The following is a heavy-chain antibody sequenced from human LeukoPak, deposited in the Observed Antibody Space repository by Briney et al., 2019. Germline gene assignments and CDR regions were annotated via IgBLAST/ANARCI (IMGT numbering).Heavy chain of an antibody. CDR1: GFTFSSYW. CDR2: IKQDGSEK. J-gene: IGHJ4*02. Sequence: GGSLRLSCAASGFTFSSYWMSWVRQAPGKGLEWVANIKQDGSEKYYVDSGKGRFTLARENAKNSMYLQMNSLRAEDTAVYYCARDGGYSSSLIPSGYGYWGQGTLVTVSS. V-gene: IGHV3-7*01. CDR3: ARDGGYSSSLIPSGYGY. D-gene: IGHD6-6*01.